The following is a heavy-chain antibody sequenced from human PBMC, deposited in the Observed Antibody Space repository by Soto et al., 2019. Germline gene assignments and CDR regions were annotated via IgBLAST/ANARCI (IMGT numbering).Heavy chain of an antibody. Sequence: PGGSLRLSCSAFGFTFSDYGMHWVRQAPGEGLEFVSAIKSKGDTTYYADSVRGRFTISRDNSKNTLYLQMSSLRGDDTAVYYCVKDRSLAVAVVYYFDYWGPGTLVTVSS. CDR1: GFTFSDYG. CDR3: VKDRSLAVAVVYYFDY. J-gene: IGHJ4*02. V-gene: IGHV3-64D*06. D-gene: IGHD2-15*01. CDR2: IKSKGDTT.